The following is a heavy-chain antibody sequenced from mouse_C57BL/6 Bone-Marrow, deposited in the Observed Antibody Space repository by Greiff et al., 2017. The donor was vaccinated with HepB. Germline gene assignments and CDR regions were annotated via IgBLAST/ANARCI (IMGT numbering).Heavy chain of an antibody. V-gene: IGHV5-17*01. D-gene: IGHD2-3*01. CDR3: ARQGGYYVLFAY. Sequence: EVKLVESGGGLVKPGGSLKLSCAASGFTFSDYGMHWVRQAPEKGLEWVAYISSGSSTIYYADTVKGRFTISRDNAKNTLFLQMTSLRSEDTAMYYCARQGGYYVLFAYWGQGTLVTVSA. CDR2: ISSGSSTI. CDR1: GFTFSDYG. J-gene: IGHJ3*01.